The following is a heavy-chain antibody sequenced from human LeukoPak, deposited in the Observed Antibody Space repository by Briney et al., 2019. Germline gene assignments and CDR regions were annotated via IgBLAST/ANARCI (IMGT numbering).Heavy chain of an antibody. CDR2: INAGNGNT. CDR3: ARSITMVREQWFDP. D-gene: IGHD3-10*01. J-gene: IGHJ5*02. V-gene: IGHV1-3*03. Sequence: ASVKVSCKASGYTFTSYDINWVRQATGQGLEWMGWINAGNGNTKYSQEFQGRVTITRDTSASTAYMELSSLRSEDMAVYYCARSITMVREQWFDPWGQGTLVTVSS. CDR1: GYTFTSYD.